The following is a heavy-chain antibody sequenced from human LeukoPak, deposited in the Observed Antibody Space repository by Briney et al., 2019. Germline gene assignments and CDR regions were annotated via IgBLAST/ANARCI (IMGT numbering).Heavy chain of an antibody. Sequence: VASVKVSCKASGYTFTSYDINWVRQATGQGLEWMGWMNPNSGNTGYAQKFQGRVTMTRNTSISTAYMELSSLRSEDTAVYYCARDRRVWPEFPPLLRYFDGLDYWGQGTLVTVSS. D-gene: IGHD3-9*01. V-gene: IGHV1-8*01. CDR2: MNPNSGNT. CDR3: ARDRRVWPEFPPLLRYFDGLDY. CDR1: GYTFTSYD. J-gene: IGHJ4*02.